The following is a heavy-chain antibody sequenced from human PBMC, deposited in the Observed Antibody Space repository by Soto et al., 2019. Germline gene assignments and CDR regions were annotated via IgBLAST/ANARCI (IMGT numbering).Heavy chain of an antibody. V-gene: IGHV1-18*01. CDR1: GYTFTSYG. D-gene: IGHD2-2*01. J-gene: IGHJ6*02. CDR2: ISAYNGNT. CDR3: ARESDIVVVPADKGATVKNRYYYYYYGLDV. Sequence: ASVKVSCKASGYTFTSYGISWVRQAPGQGLEWMGWISAYNGNTNYAQKLQGRVTMTTDTSTSTAYMELRSLRSDDTAVYYCARESDIVVVPADKGATVKNRYYYYYYGLDVWGQGTTVTVSS.